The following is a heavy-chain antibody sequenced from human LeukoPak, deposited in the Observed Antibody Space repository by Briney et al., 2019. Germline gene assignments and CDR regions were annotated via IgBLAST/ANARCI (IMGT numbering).Heavy chain of an antibody. D-gene: IGHD6-13*01. CDR2: IYYNGNT. J-gene: IGHJ4*02. CDR3: ARLPSGYTSSLGVFDY. V-gene: IGHV4-34*01. Sequence: SETLSLTCGVSGGSFSAYYWSWIRQPPGKGLEWMGTIYYNGNTYYNPSLKSRDTISEDTSRNQFSLKLSSVTAADTAIYYCARLPSGYTSSLGVFDYWGQGTLVTASS. CDR1: GGSFSAYY.